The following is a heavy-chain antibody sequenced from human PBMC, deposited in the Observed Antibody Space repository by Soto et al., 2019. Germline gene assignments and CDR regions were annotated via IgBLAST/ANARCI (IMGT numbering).Heavy chain of an antibody. J-gene: IGHJ1*01. CDR1: GYTFTDFY. CDR2: INPKNGGI. D-gene: IGHD1-20*01. V-gene: IGHV1-2*02. CDR3: VRGQSVLYLDL. Sequence: ASVKLSCKSSGYTFTDFYIHWVRQVPGQGREWVGWINPKNGGINYAQKCQGRVTMTRDTSVNTSSTDLNRLNFDDSAIYYSVRGQSVLYLDLWGRGTQVTLSS.